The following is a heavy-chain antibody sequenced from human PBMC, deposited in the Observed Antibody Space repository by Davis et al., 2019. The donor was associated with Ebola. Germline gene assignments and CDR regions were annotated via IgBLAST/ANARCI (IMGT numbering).Heavy chain of an antibody. J-gene: IGHJ4*02. V-gene: IGHV3-21*01. CDR1: GFTFSSYS. Sequence: GESLKISCAASGFTFSSYSMNWVRQAPGKGLEWVSSISSSSSYIYYADSVKGRFTISRDNAKNSLYLQMNSLRAEDTAVYYCAGGYCSSTSCYGFDYWGQGTLVTVSS. CDR3: AGGYCSSTSCYGFDY. CDR2: ISSSSSYI. D-gene: IGHD2-2*01.